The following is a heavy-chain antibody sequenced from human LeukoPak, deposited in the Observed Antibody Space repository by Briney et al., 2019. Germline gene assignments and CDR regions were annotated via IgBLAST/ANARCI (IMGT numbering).Heavy chain of an antibody. CDR2: LSTGGGTT. CDR1: GFTFSSYA. Sequence: GGSLRLSCAASGFTFSSYAMSWVRQAPGKGLESVSSLSTGGGTTYYADSVKGRFTISRATCKSTLYLQMNSLRAEDTAVYYCSKRLYNSSGYSFFDYWGQGTLVTVSS. V-gene: IGHV3-23*01. J-gene: IGHJ4*02. D-gene: IGHD3-22*01. CDR3: SKRLYNSSGYSFFDY.